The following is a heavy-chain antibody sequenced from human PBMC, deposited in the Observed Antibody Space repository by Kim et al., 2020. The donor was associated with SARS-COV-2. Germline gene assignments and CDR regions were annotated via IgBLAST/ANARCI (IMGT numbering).Heavy chain of an antibody. V-gene: IGHV3-49*04. Sequence: GGSLRLSCTASGFTFGDYAMSWVRQAPGKGLEWVGFIRSKAYGGTTEYAASVKGRFTISRDDSTSIAYLQMNSLKTEDTAVYYCTTTDYWGQGTLVTFSS. CDR2: IRSKAYGGTT. CDR1: GFTFGDYA. CDR3: TTTDY. J-gene: IGHJ4*02.